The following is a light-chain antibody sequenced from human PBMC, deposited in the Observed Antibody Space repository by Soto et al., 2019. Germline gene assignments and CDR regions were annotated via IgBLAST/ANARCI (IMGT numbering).Light chain of an antibody. CDR1: QGISSW. CDR3: LQHFNSSWT. Sequence: DIQMTQSPCSLSASIVDRVTXTCRASQGISSWLAWYQQKPGKAPKLLIYAASSLQGGVPSRFSDSGSGTDFTLTISSLQPEDFATYYCLQHFNSSWTFGQGTKVDIK. J-gene: IGKJ1*01. CDR2: AAS. V-gene: IGKV1-12*01.